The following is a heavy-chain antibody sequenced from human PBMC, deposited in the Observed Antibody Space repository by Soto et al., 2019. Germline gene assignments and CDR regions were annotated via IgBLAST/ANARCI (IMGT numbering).Heavy chain of an antibody. CDR2: IYYSGST. Sequence: NPSETLSLTCTVSGGSISSYYWSWIRQPPGKGLEWIGYIYYSGSTNYNPSLKSRVTISVDTSKNQFSLKLSSVTAADTAVYYCARAGLRSTSSIVGKSGWFDPWGQGTLVTVSS. J-gene: IGHJ5*02. D-gene: IGHD2-2*01. CDR3: ARAGLRSTSSIVGKSGWFDP. CDR1: GGSISSYY. V-gene: IGHV4-59*08.